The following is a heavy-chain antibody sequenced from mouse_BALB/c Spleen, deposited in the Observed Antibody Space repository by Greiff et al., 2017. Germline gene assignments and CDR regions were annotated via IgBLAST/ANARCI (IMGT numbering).Heavy chain of an antibody. CDR2: IDPANGNT. Sequence: VQLQQSGAELVKPGASVKLSCTASGFNIKDTYMHWVKQRPEQGLEWIGRIDPANGNTKYDPKFQGKATIKADTSSNTAYLQLSSLTPEDTAFYYCARKKYGNYQDYFDYWGQGTTLTVSS. J-gene: IGHJ2*01. CDR3: ARKKYGNYQDYFDY. V-gene: IGHV14-3*02. D-gene: IGHD2-10*02. CDR1: GFNIKDTY.